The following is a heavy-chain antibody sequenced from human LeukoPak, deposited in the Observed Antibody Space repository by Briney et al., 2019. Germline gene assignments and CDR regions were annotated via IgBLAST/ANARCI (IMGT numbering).Heavy chain of an antibody. CDR1: GGSINSDY. Sequence: SETLSLTCTVSGGSINSDYWSWIRQPPGKGLEWIGYVYYSGSTNYNPSLKSRVTISVDTSKNQFSLRLRSVTAADTAVYYCAREYGGRYYFDYWGQGTLVTVSS. D-gene: IGHD4-23*01. J-gene: IGHJ4*02. V-gene: IGHV4-59*01. CDR2: VYYSGST. CDR3: AREYGGRYYFDY.